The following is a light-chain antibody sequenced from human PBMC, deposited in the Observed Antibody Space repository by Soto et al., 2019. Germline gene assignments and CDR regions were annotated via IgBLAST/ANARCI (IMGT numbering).Light chain of an antibody. J-gene: IGKJ1*01. V-gene: IGKV1-39*01. CDR2: AAS. CDR3: QQAYSYIRA. Sequence: DIPMTQSPSSLSASVGDTVTITCRASQNIRNFVHWYQQKPGKAPRLLIFAASNLKSGVPSRFTGSGSGTDFTLIINSLQPEDLATYYCQQAYSYIRAFGQGTTVEI. CDR1: QNIRNF.